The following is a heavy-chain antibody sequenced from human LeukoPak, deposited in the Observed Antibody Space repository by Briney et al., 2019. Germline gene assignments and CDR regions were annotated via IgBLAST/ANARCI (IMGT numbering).Heavy chain of an antibody. CDR2: MNPNSGNT. CDR3: ARYSGSYAHDAFDI. V-gene: IGHV1-8*03. CDR1: GYTFTSYD. J-gene: IGHJ3*02. Sequence: GASVKVSCKASGYTFTSYDINWVRQATGQGLEWMGWMNPNSGNTGYAQKFQGRVTITRNTSISTAHMELSSLRSEDTAVYYCARYSGSYAHDAFDIWGQGTMVTVSS. D-gene: IGHD1-26*01.